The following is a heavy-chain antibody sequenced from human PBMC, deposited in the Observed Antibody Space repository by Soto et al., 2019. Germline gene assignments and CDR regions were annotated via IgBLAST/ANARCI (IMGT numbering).Heavy chain of an antibody. CDR2: IWYDGSNK. V-gene: IGHV3-33*01. D-gene: IGHD2-2*02. CDR3: ARVRSCSSTTCYNFDW. CDR1: GFTFSSYG. J-gene: IGHJ4*02. Sequence: QVQLVESGGGVVQPGRSLRLSCAASGFTFSSYGMHWVRQAPGKGLEWVAVIWYDGSNKYYADSVKGRFTISRDNSKNTLHLQMNSLTAEDTAVYYCARVRSCSSTTCYNFDWWGQGTLVTVSS.